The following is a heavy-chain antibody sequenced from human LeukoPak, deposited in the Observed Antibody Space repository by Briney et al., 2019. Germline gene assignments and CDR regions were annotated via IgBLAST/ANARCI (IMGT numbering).Heavy chain of an antibody. V-gene: IGHV3-49*02. CDR2: IRSSGTT. CDR3: TRDRFYVWFDP. Sequence: GGSLRLSCAASGFIFKNYWMTWVRQAPGKGLQWIGFIRSSGTTQYAASVKGRFTISRDDSKSIAYLQMNSLKTEDTAVYYCTRDRFYVWFDPWGQGTLVTVSS. D-gene: IGHD3-16*01. CDR1: GFIFKNYW. J-gene: IGHJ5*02.